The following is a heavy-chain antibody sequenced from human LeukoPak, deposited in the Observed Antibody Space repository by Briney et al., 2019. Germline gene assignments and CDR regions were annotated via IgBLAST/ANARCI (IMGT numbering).Heavy chain of an antibody. Sequence: QSGGSLRLSCAASRFTLSTYWMSWVRQAPGKGLEWVANIRQDGSAKYYLDSVKGRFTISRDNAKNSLYLQMNSLRAEDTAVYSCTRDRQGPKLYEMHVWGQGTTVTVSS. V-gene: IGHV3-7*01. CDR1: RFTLSTYW. D-gene: IGHD1-7*01. CDR2: IRQDGSAK. J-gene: IGHJ6*02. CDR3: TRDRQGPKLYEMHV.